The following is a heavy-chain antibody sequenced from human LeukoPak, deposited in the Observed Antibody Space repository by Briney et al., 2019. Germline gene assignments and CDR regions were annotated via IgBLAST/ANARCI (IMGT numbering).Heavy chain of an antibody. CDR2: INPSGGST. V-gene: IGHV1-46*01. CDR3: ARVVPIAAAGRYNWFDP. CDR1: GYTFTSYY. J-gene: IGHJ5*02. D-gene: IGHD6-13*01. Sequence: ASVKVSCKASGYTFTSYYMHWVRQAPGQGLEWMGIINPSGGSTSYAQKFQGRVTMTRDMSTSTVYMELSSLRSDDTAMYYCARVVPIAAAGRYNWFDPWGQGTLVTVSS.